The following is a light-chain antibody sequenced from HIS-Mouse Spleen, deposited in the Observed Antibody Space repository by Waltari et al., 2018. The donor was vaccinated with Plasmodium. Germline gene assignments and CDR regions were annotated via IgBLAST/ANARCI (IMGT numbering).Light chain of an antibody. CDR2: DAS. CDR1: QDISNY. CDR3: QQYDNLPLT. J-gene: IGKJ4*01. V-gene: IGKV1-33*01. Sequence: DIQMTQSPSSLAASVGDRVTLTCQASQDISNYLNWYQQKPGKAPKLLIYDASNLETGVPSRFSGSGSGTDFTFTISSLQPEDIATYYCQQYDNLPLTFGGGT.